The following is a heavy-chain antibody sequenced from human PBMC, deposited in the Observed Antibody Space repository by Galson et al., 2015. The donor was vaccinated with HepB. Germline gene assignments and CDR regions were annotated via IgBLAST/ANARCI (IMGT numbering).Heavy chain of an antibody. D-gene: IGHD6-19*01. V-gene: IGHV1-46*04. CDR2: INPSGGST. Sequence: SVKVSCKASGYTFTSYYMHWVRQAPGQGLEWMGIINPSGGSTSYAQKLQGRVTMTRDTSTSTVYMELSSLRSEDTAVYYCARARHGAIAVAGTVDYWGQGTLVTVSS. J-gene: IGHJ4*02. CDR3: ARARHGAIAVAGTVDY. CDR1: GYTFTSYY.